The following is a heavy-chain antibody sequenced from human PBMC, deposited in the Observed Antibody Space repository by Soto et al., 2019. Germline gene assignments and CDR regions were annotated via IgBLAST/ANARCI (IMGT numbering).Heavy chain of an antibody. CDR2: IWYDGSNK. Sequence: LRLSCAASGFTFSSYGMHWVRQAPGKGLEWVAVIWYDGSNKYYADSVKGRFTISRDNSKNTLYLQMNSLRAEDTAVYYCARGYCSSTSCTRPSWFDPWGQGTLVTVSS. J-gene: IGHJ5*02. CDR3: ARGYCSSTSCTRPSWFDP. D-gene: IGHD2-2*01. V-gene: IGHV3-33*01. CDR1: GFTFSSYG.